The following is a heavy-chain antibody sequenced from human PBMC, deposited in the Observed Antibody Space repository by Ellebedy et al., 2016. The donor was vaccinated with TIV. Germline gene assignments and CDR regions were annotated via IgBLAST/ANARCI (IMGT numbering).Heavy chain of an antibody. CDR2: ISSSSSYI. D-gene: IGHD3-10*01. CDR1: GSTLGGYW. J-gene: IGHJ6*02. V-gene: IGHV3-21*01. Sequence: PGGSLRLSCEVSGSTLGGYWMHWVRQAPGKGLEWVSSISSSSSYIYYADSVKGRFTISRDNAKNSLYLQMNSLRAEDTAVYYCVGKGLWFGELDPLKYYYYGMDVWGQGTTVTVSS. CDR3: VGKGLWFGELDPLKYYYYGMDV.